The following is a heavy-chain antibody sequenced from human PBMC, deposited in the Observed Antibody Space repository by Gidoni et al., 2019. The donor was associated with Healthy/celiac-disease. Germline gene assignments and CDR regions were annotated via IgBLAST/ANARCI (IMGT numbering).Heavy chain of an antibody. CDR3: AREGLLLRGFDY. Sequence: QVQLVESGGGVVQPGRSLRLSCAASGFTFSSYAMHWVRQAPGKGLEWVAVISYDGSNKYYADSVKGRFTISRDNSKNTLYLQMNSLRAEDTAVYYCAREGLLLRGFDYWGQGTLVTVSS. J-gene: IGHJ4*02. CDR2: ISYDGSNK. D-gene: IGHD3-22*01. V-gene: IGHV3-30*04. CDR1: GFTFSSYA.